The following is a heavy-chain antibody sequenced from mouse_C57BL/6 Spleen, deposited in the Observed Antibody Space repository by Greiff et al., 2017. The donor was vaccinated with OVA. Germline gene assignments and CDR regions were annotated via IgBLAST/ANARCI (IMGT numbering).Heavy chain of an antibody. D-gene: IGHD1-1*01. V-gene: IGHV1-9*01. Sequence: VQLQQSGAELMKPGASVQLSCKATGYTFTGYWIEWVKQRPGHGLEWIGEILPGRGSTNYNEKFKGKATFTADTSSNTAYMQLSRLTTEDSASYYCARGHGSSYGYFDYWGQGTTLTVAS. J-gene: IGHJ2*01. CDR2: ILPGRGST. CDR3: ARGHGSSYGYFDY. CDR1: GYTFTGYW.